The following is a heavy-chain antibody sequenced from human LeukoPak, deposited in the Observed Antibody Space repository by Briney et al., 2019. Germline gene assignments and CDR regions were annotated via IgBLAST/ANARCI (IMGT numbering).Heavy chain of an antibody. Sequence: ASVKVSCKASGGTFSSYAICWVRQAPGQGLEWMGRIIPILGIANYAQKFQGRVTITADKSTSTAYMELSSLRSEDTAVYYCAREGITMVRGVFYYFDYWGQGTLVTVSS. V-gene: IGHV1-69*04. CDR3: AREGITMVRGVFYYFDY. CDR1: GGTFSSYA. CDR2: IIPILGIA. D-gene: IGHD3-10*01. J-gene: IGHJ4*02.